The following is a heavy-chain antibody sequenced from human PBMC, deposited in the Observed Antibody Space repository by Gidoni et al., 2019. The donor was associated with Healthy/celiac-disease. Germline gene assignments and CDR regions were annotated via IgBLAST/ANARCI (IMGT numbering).Heavy chain of an antibody. V-gene: IGHV4-38-2*02. CDR2: IYHSGST. CDR3: ARAKRRGTYYYYDSSGSHAFDI. D-gene: IGHD3-22*01. Sequence: QVQLQESGPGLVKPSETLSLTCTVSGYSISSGYYWGWIRQPPGKGLEWIGSIYHSGSTYYNPSLKSRVTISVDTSKNQFSLKLSSVTAADTAVYYCARAKRRGTYYYYDSSGSHAFDIWGQGTMVTVSS. CDR1: GYSISSGYY. J-gene: IGHJ3*02.